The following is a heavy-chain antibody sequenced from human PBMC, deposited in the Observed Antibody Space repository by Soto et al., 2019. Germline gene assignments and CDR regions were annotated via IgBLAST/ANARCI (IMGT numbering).Heavy chain of an antibody. J-gene: IGHJ5*02. CDR1: GGSFSGYY. D-gene: IGHD3-22*01. CDR2: IYYSGIT. Sequence: SETLSLTCAVYGGSFSGYYWTWIRQPPGTGLEWIANIYYSGITYYNPSLKSRVAISVDTSKNQFSLKLSSVTAADTAIFYCARSNSGYYKWFDPWGQGTLVTVSS. V-gene: IGHV4-34*01. CDR3: ARSNSGYYKWFDP.